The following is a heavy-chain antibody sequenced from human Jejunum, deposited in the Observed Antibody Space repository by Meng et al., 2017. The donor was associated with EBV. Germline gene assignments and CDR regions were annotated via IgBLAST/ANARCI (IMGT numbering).Heavy chain of an antibody. Sequence: QVQLVESGXGVVQPGRSLRLSCAASGFTFRNDGMPWVRQAPGKGLEWVAALSYEGGYKYYADSVKGRFSISRDNSENTLYLHINSLRDEDTAVYYCAKALTPFGDCSGNMCYLVDYWGQGSLVTVSS. CDR3: AKALTPFGDCSGNMCYLVDY. J-gene: IGHJ4*02. CDR1: GFTFRNDG. D-gene: IGHD2-15*01. CDR2: LSYEGGYK. V-gene: IGHV3-30*18.